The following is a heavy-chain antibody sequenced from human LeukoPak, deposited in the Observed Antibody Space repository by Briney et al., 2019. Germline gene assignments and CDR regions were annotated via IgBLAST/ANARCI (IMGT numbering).Heavy chain of an antibody. CDR1: GFTVSSNY. J-gene: IGHJ4*02. V-gene: IGHV3-53*01. CDR3: ARKSAGYHFDY. CDR2: IYGGGST. D-gene: IGHD3-16*02. Sequence: GGSLRLSCAVSGFTVSSNYMSWVRQAPGKGLEWVSVIYGGGSTYYADSVKGRFTISRDNSKNTLYLQMNSLRAEDTAVYYCARKSAGYHFDYWGQGTLVTVSS.